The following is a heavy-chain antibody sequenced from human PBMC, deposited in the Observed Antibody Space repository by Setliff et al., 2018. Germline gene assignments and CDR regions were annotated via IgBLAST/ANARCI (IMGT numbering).Heavy chain of an antibody. D-gene: IGHD2-8*01. J-gene: IGHJ4*02. CDR3: SKLVRYCTTTACQGASGAEF. Sequence: SVKVSCKASGHTFSNYGITWVRQAPGQGLEWMGWISAYTGNTKFAQKFQGRVTMTTDTSTSTAYLELRSLTSDDTAVYYCSKLVRYCTTTACQGASGAEFWGQGTLVTVSS. V-gene: IGHV1-18*01. CDR2: ISAYTGNT. CDR1: GHTFSNYG.